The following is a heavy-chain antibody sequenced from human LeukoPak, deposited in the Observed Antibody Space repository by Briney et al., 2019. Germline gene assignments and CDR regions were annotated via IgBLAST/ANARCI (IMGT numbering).Heavy chain of an antibody. CDR1: GFTFSSYW. CDR3: ARDMAAAVLDYYYYGMDV. J-gene: IGHJ6*02. CDR2: IKQDGSEK. D-gene: IGHD6-13*01. V-gene: IGHV3-7*01. Sequence: PGGSLRLSCAASGFTFSSYWMSWVRQAPGKGLEWVANIKQDGSEKYYADSVKGRFTISRDNAKNSLYLQMNSLRAEDTAVYYCARDMAAAVLDYYYYGMDVWGQGTTVTVSS.